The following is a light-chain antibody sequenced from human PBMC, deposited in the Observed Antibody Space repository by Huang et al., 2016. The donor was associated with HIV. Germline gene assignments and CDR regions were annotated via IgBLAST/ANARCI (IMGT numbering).Light chain of an antibody. CDR3: QQFSSYSPLT. Sequence: AIQLTQSPSSLSASVGDRVTITCRASQGISKSLVLYQQKPGRAPKLLIYAGCTLQSGVTSWFSGSGSGTDFALTISSLQPEDSATYYCQQFSSYSPLTFGGGTKVEIK. J-gene: IGKJ4*01. CDR2: AGC. V-gene: IGKV1-13*02. CDR1: QGISKS.